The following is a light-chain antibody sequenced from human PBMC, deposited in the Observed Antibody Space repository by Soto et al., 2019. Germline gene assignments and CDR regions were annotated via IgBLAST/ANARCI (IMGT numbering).Light chain of an antibody. Sequence: QALRTTSSSSSASLGSSVQLTCTLTSGHSSYIIAWHQQQPGKAPRYLMKLEGSGNYNKGSGVPDRFSGSSSGADRYLTISNLQSEDEADYYCETWDSNIRLFGGGTKVTVL. J-gene: IGLJ3*02. CDR1: SGHSSYI. V-gene: IGLV4-60*03. CDR3: ETWDSNIRL. CDR2: LEGSGNY.